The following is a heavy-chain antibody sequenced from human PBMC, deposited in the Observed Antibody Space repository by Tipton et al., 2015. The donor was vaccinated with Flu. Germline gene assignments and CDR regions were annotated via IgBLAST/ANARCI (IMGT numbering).Heavy chain of an antibody. V-gene: IGHV3-66*01. Sequence: VQLVQSGGGLVQPGGSLSLSCAAYGFTVSNNYVTWVRQAPGKGLEWVSVIYTGGSTYYADPVKGRFNISRDSSKNTVFLQMNSLRAEDTATYYCAREWGFWSDLFGTEEYYYYGMDVWGQGTTVTVSS. CDR2: IYTGGST. J-gene: IGHJ6*02. CDR3: AREWGFWSDLFGTEEYYYYGMDV. D-gene: IGHD3-3*01. CDR1: GFTVSNNY.